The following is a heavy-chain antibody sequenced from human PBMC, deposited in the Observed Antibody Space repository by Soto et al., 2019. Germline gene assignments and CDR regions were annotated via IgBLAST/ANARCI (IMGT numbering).Heavy chain of an antibody. V-gene: IGHV3-23*01. D-gene: IGHD3-9*01. CDR1: GFTFSSYA. J-gene: IGHJ6*02. CDR2: ISGSGGST. Sequence: PGGSLRLSCAASGFTFSSYAMSWVRQAPGKGLEWVSAISGSGGSTYYADSVKGRFTISRDNSKNTLYLQMNSLRAEDTAVYYCAKDILTGSDYYYGVDVWGQGTTVTVSS. CDR3: AKDILTGSDYYYGVDV.